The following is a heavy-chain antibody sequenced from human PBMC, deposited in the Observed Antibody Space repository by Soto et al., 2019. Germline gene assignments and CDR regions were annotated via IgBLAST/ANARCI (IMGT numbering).Heavy chain of an antibody. V-gene: IGHV1-3*01. CDR2: INAGNGNT. CDR3: ARVHYDILTGYTNWFDP. Sequence: ASVKVSCKASGYTFTSYAMHWVRQAPGQRLEWMGWINAGNGNTKYSQKFQGRVTITRDTSASTAYMELSSLRSEDTAVYYCARVHYDILTGYTNWFDPWGQGTLVTVSS. D-gene: IGHD3-9*01. J-gene: IGHJ5*02. CDR1: GYTFTSYA.